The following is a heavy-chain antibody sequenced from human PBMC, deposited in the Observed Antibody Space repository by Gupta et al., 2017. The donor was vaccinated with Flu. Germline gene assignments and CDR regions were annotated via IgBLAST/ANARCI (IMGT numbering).Heavy chain of an antibody. V-gene: IGHV4-34*01. CDR1: GGSFSGYY. CDR2: INHSGST. CDR3: ARGGGTDIVVVPAANVAYYFDY. D-gene: IGHD2-2*01. J-gene: IGHJ4*02. Sequence: QVQLQQWGAGLLKPSETLSLTCAVYGGSFSGYYWSWIRQPPGKGLEWIGEINHSGSTNYNPSLKSRVTISVDTSKNQFSLKLSSVTAADTAVYYCARGGGTDIVVVPAANVAYYFDYWGQGTLVTVSS.